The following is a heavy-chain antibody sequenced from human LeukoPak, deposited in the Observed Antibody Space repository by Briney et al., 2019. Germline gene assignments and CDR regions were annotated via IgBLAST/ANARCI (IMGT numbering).Heavy chain of an antibody. CDR1: GYMFTNYW. CDR2: IYVDDFDT. CDR3: ARLDSGWYFDL. D-gene: IGHD6-19*01. J-gene: IGHJ4*02. V-gene: IGHV5-51*01. Sequence: GESLKISCRVSGYMFTNYWIAWVRQMPGKGLEWMGMIYVDDFDTRYTPSFQGQVTISADKSIRTAYIQWSSLKASDTAMYYCARLDSGWYFDLWGQGTLVTVSS.